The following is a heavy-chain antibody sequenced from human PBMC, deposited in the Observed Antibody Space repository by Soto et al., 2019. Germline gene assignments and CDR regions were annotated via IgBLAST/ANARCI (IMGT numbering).Heavy chain of an antibody. CDR3: ARMVGHYYGMDV. CDR2: IWDDGSDK. Sequence: GGSLRLSCGASAFTFSTYGIHWVRQAPGKGLEWVAIIWDDGSDKYYGDSVKGRFTISRDNSKNTVYLQMNTLRAEDTAVYYCARMVGHYYGMDVWGRGTTVTVSS. V-gene: IGHV3-33*01. D-gene: IGHD2-15*01. CDR1: AFTFSTYG. J-gene: IGHJ6*02.